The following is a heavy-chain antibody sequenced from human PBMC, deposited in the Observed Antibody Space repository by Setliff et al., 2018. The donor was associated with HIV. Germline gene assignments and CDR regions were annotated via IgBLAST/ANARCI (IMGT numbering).Heavy chain of an antibody. V-gene: IGHV4-59*08. Sequence: SETLSLTCTVSDGSISSHYWSWIRQPPGKGLEWLGSIHYSGSTNYNPSLKSRVTISVDTSKNQFSLKLSSVTAADTAVYYCTLTSRLDGYFDPWGQGTLVTVSS. D-gene: IGHD5-12*01. CDR2: IHYSGST. CDR1: DGSISSHY. CDR3: TLTSRLDGYFDP. J-gene: IGHJ5*02.